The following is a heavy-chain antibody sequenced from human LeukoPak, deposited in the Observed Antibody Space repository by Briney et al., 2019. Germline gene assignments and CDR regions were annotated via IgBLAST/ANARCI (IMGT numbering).Heavy chain of an antibody. Sequence: GRSLRLSCAASGFTFSSYAMHWVRQAPGKGLEWVAVISYDGSNKYYADSVKGRFTISRDNSKNTLYLQMSSLRAGDTAVYYCARDPSRTTVTFDYWGQGTLVTVSS. D-gene: IGHD4-17*01. CDR1: GFTFSSYA. CDR2: ISYDGSNK. CDR3: ARDPSRTTVTFDY. J-gene: IGHJ4*02. V-gene: IGHV3-30*04.